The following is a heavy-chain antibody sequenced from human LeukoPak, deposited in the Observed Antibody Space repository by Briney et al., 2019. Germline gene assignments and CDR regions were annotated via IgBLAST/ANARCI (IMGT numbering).Heavy chain of an antibody. V-gene: IGHV4-59*01. D-gene: IGHD3-10*01. CDR3: ASTMVRGVIRPPHGAFDI. Sequence: SETLSLTCTVSGGSISSYYWSWLRQPPGKGLEWFGYIYYSGSTNYNPSLKSRVTISVDTSKNQFSLKLSSVTAADTAVYYCASTMVRGVIRPPHGAFDIWGQGTMVTVSS. CDR2: IYYSGST. J-gene: IGHJ3*02. CDR1: GGSISSYY.